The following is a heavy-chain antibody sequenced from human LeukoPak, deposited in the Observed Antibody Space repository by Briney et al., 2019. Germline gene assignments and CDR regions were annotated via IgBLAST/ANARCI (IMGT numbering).Heavy chain of an antibody. CDR3: ATSRELLPAGYFDY. Sequence: GASVKVSCKVSGYTLTELSMHRVRQAPGKGLEWMGGFDPEDGETIYAQKFQGRVTMTEDTSTDTAYMELSGLRSEDTAVYYCATSRELLPAGYFDYWGQGTLVTVSS. J-gene: IGHJ4*02. CDR1: GYTLTELS. D-gene: IGHD1-26*01. V-gene: IGHV1-24*01. CDR2: FDPEDGET.